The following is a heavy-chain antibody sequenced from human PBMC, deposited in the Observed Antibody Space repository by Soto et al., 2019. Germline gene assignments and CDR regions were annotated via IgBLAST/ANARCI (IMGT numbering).Heavy chain of an antibody. CDR3: TTDNRLKSVILTAWTFGMDV. CDR1: GLTFSNAW. Sequence: EVQLVESGGDLVKPVGSLRLSCAASGLTFSNAWMTCVRQAPGKGLEWVGRIKSITDGGTTDYAAPVKGRFTISRDDSRNTLFLQLNSLKTEDTATYYFTTDNRLKSVILTAWTFGMDVWGQGTTVTVSS. J-gene: IGHJ6*02. V-gene: IGHV3-15*01. CDR2: IKSITDGGTT. D-gene: IGHD3-9*01.